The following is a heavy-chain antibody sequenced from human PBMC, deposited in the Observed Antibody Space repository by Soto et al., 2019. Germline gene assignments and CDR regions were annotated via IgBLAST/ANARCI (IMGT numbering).Heavy chain of an antibody. CDR2: IIPILGIA. D-gene: IGHD4-17*01. CDR3: ASHTGRPDY. V-gene: IGHV1-69*02. CDR1: GGTFSSYT. J-gene: IGHJ4*02. Sequence: QVQLVQSGAEVKKPGSSVKVSCKASGGTFSSYTISWVRQSPGQGLEWMGRIIPILGIANYAQKFQGSVTITADQSTSTAYMELSSLRSEDTAVYYCASHTGRPDYWGQGTLVTVSS.